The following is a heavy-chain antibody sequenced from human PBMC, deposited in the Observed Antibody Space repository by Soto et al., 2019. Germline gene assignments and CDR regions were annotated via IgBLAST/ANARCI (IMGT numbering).Heavy chain of an antibody. CDR3: ARDDTTGLFDF. CDR1: PGSMRTYY. J-gene: IGHJ4*02. CDR2: ISHTGRT. D-gene: IGHD4-17*01. Sequence: SETLSLTCSVSPGSMRTYYWTWIRQSPGKGLEWIGQISHTGRTKYNPSLESRVTISVDTSRKQFSLKLSSVTAADTALYYCARDDTTGLFDFWGQGTLVSVSS. V-gene: IGHV4-59*01.